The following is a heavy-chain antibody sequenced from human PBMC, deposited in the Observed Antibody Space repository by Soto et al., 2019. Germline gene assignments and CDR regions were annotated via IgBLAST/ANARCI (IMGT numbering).Heavy chain of an antibody. CDR1: GFTFSSYG. Sequence: GGSLRLSCAASGFTFSSYGMHWVRQAPGKGLEWVAVIWYDGSNKYYADSVKGRFTISRDNSKNTLYLQMNSLRAEDTAVYYCARGNPHHLAYCGGDCYSPSFDYWGQGTLVTVSS. CDR2: IWYDGSNK. V-gene: IGHV3-33*01. D-gene: IGHD2-21*02. J-gene: IGHJ4*02. CDR3: ARGNPHHLAYCGGDCYSPSFDY.